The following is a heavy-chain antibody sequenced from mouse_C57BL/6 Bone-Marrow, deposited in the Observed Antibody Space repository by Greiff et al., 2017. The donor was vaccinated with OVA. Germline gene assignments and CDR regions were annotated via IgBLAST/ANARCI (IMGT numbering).Heavy chain of an antibody. J-gene: IGHJ3*01. CDR1: GFTFSDYG. Sequence: DVQLVESGGGLVKPGGSLKLSCAASGFTFSDYGMHWVRQAPEKGLEWVAYISSGSSTIYYADTVKGRFTISRDNAKNTLFLQMTSLRSEDTAMYYCARDYDYSAWFAYWGQGTLVTVSA. D-gene: IGHD2-4*01. V-gene: IGHV5-17*01. CDR3: ARDYDYSAWFAY. CDR2: ISSGSSTI.